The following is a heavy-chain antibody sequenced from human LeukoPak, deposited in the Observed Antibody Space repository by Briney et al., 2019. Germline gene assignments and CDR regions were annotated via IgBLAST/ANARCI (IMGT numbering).Heavy chain of an antibody. Sequence: PGGSLRLSCAASGFTFSSYEMNWVRQAPGKGLEWVSYISSSGSTIYYADSVKGRFTISRDNAKNSLYLQMNSLRAEDTAVYYCGRKLNPPEMVWGYGGQGTLVTVSS. CDR3: GRKLNPPEMVWGY. CDR2: ISSSGSTI. D-gene: IGHD3-16*01. V-gene: IGHV3-48*03. J-gene: IGHJ4*02. CDR1: GFTFSSYE.